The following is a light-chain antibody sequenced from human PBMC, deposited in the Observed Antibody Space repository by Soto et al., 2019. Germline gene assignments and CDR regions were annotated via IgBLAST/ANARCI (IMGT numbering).Light chain of an antibody. CDR1: QSVSSSY. J-gene: IGKJ5*01. V-gene: IGKV3D-20*02. CDR3: QQRNTWPTVT. CDR2: GAS. Sequence: ELVLTQSPSTLSLSPGGRATLSCRASQSVSSSYLAWYQQKPGQAPRLLIYGASSRATGIPDRFSGSGSGADFFLTISSLETEDFLVYYCQQRNTWPTVTFGQGTRLEIK.